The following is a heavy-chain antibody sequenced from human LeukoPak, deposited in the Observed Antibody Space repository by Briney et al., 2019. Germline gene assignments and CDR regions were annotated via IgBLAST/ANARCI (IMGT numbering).Heavy chain of an antibody. CDR2: ISSSRTT. Sequence: GGSLRLSCVASGFTFSTYAMSWVRQAPGKGLEWVSAISSSRTTYYADSVKGRFAISRDNSENTVYLQMNSLRAEDTAVYYCAQFGPGMAFGDYWGQGTLVTVSS. J-gene: IGHJ4*02. CDR3: AQFGPGMAFGDY. D-gene: IGHD2-8*01. CDR1: GFTFSTYA. V-gene: IGHV3-23*01.